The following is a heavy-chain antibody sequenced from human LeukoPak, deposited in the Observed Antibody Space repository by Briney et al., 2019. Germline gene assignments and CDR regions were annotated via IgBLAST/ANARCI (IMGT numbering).Heavy chain of an antibody. CDR3: AKDLDSGSSCQDY. J-gene: IGHJ4*02. CDR1: GFTFSSYA. Sequence: GGSLRLSCAASGFTFSSYAMSWVRQAPGKGLEGGSAISGSGGSTYYPESVKRRFTIPRDNSKNKLYLQMNGLRAEDTAVYYCAKDLDSGSSCQDYWGQGTLVTVSS. CDR2: ISGSGGST. V-gene: IGHV3-23*01. D-gene: IGHD2-15*01.